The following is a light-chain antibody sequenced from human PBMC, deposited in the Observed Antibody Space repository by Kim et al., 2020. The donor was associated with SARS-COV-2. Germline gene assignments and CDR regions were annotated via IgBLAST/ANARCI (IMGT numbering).Light chain of an antibody. J-gene: IGLJ3*02. CDR1: ASNIGAVYV. CDR2: GNS. CDR3: QSYDSSLSGSRV. Sequence: ATSSSASGASNIGAVYVVPSYQKLPGTAATPRIYGNSNRPSGVPDRFSGSKSGTSASLAITGLQAEDEADYYCQSYDSSLSGSRVFGGGTQLTVL. V-gene: IGLV1-40*01.